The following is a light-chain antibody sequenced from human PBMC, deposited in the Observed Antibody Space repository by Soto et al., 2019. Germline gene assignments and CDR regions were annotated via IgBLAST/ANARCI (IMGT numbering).Light chain of an antibody. J-gene: IGLJ1*01. CDR1: SXDIGAYNY. V-gene: IGLV2-14*01. CDR2: EVT. CDR3: NSYTTLSNRV. Sequence: QSALTQPASVSGSPGQSITISCTGTSXDIGAYNYVSWYQQHPGKAPKLLIYEVTNRPSGVSDRFSGSKSGNTASLTISGLQAEDEANYYCNSYTTLSNRVFGTGTKVTVL.